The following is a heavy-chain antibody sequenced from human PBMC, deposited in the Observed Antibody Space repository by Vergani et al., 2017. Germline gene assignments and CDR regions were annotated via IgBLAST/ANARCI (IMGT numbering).Heavy chain of an antibody. J-gene: IGHJ4*02. D-gene: IGHD3-16*02. CDR1: GYTLTELS. V-gene: IGHV1-24*01. Sequence: QVQLVQSGAEVKKPGASVKVSCKVSGYTLTELSMHWVRQAPGKGLEWMGGFDPEDGETIYAQKFQGRVTMTEDTSTDTAYMEVSSLRSEDTAVYYCATAIMMTFGGVIVIEGGLWNWGQGTLVTVSS. CDR2: FDPEDGET. CDR3: ATAIMMTFGGVIVIEGGLWN.